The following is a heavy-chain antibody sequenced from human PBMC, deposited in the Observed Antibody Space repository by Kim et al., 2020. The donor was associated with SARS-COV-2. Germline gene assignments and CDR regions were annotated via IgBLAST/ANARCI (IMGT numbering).Heavy chain of an antibody. CDR3: ARHSTYYGMDV. D-gene: IGHD2-2*01. Sequence: NTSYANSVKDRFPISRDNSKNTLYLQMNSLRAEDTAVYYCARHSTYYGMDVWGQGTTVTVSS. CDR2: NT. J-gene: IGHJ6*02. V-gene: IGHV3-33*01.